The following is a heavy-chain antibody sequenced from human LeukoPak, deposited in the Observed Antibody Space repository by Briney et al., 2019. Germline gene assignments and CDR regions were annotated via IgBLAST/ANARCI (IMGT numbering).Heavy chain of an antibody. D-gene: IGHD1-14*01. Sequence: QPGGSLRLSCAASGFTFTSYSMNWVRQAPGKGLEWVSTISGSGGSTYYADSVKGRFTISRDNSKNTLYLEMNGLRAEDTAVYYCAKDIRMDPYWGQGTLVTVSS. CDR3: AKDIRMDPY. CDR2: ISGSGGST. V-gene: IGHV3-23*01. J-gene: IGHJ4*02. CDR1: GFTFTSYS.